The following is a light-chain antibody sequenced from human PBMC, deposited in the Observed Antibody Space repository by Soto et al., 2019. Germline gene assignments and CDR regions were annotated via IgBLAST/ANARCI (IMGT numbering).Light chain of an antibody. CDR1: QSISSL. J-gene: IGKJ4*02. Sequence: DIQMTQSPSTLSASVGDRVTITCRASQSISSLWAWYQQKPGKAPKLLIYKAPSLECAVPSRFSGSGSGTELTITISWLQLDDFATYYGQQYNSQSPFGGGTKVEIK. V-gene: IGKV1-5*03. CDR3: QQYNSQSP. CDR2: KAP.